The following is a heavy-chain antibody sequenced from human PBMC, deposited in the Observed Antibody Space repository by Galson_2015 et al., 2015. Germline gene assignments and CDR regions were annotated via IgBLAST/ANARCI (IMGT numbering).Heavy chain of an antibody. CDR3: ERRRGGDNAVWYFDL. V-gene: IGHV7-4-1*02. CDR1: GYTFTGYA. D-gene: IGHD4-17*01. J-gene: IGHJ2*01. Sequence: SVKVSCKASGYTFTGYAMNWVRQAPGQGLEWMGWINTNTGNPTYAQGFTGRFVFSLDTSVSTAYLQISSLKAEDTAVYYCERRRGGDNAVWYFDLWGRGTLVTVSS. CDR2: INTNTGNP.